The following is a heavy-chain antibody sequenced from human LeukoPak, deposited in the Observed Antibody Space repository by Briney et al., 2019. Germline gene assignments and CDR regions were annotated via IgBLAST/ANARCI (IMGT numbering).Heavy chain of an antibody. V-gene: IGHV4-34*01. J-gene: IGHJ4*02. Sequence: SETLSLTCAVYGGSFSGYYWSWIRQPPGKGLEWLGEINHSGSTNYSPSLKSRVTISVDTSKNQFSLKLSSVTAADTAVYYCARGGHRITIFGVVITYYFDYWGQGTLVTVSS. CDR2: INHSGST. CDR3: ARGGHRITIFGVVITYYFDY. D-gene: IGHD3-3*01. CDR1: GGSFSGYY.